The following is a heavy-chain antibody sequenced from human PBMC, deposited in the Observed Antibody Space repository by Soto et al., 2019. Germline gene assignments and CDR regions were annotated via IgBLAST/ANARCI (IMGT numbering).Heavy chain of an antibody. D-gene: IGHD2-2*01. CDR1: GGSISRSSSY. CDR3: ERHSGPYASSWFDA. Sequence: SETLALTYTVSGGSISRSSSYWGWIRQPPGKGLELIGSIYYSGSTYYNPSLKSRVTISINTSKNQMYLDLSSVTAADTAVYYCERHSGPYASSWFDAWGQGTLVTSPQ. CDR2: IYYSGST. J-gene: IGHJ5*02. V-gene: IGHV4-39*01.